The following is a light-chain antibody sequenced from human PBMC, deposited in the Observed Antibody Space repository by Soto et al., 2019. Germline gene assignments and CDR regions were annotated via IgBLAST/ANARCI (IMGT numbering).Light chain of an antibody. CDR1: QSVSSDY. Sequence: EIVLTQSPGTLSLSPGDRATLSCRASQSVSSDYVAWYQQKPGQTPNVLIYRASIRATGIPDRFSGSGSGTDFTLTISRLEPEDFAVYYCRQYGASPLTFGGGTKVEIK. J-gene: IGKJ4*01. V-gene: IGKV3-20*01. CDR3: RQYGASPLT. CDR2: RAS.